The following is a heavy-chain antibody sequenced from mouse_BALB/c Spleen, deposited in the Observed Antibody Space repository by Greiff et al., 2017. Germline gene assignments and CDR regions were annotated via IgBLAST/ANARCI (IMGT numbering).Heavy chain of an antibody. J-gene: IGHJ4*01. D-gene: IGHD1-1*01. Sequence: QVQLQQSGAELVRPGVSVKISCKGSGYTFTDYAMHWVKQSHAKSLEWIGVISTYYGDASYNQKFKGKATMTVDKSSSTAYMELARLTSEDSAIYYCARPVVAGGAMDYWGQGTSVTVSS. CDR1: GYTFTDYA. CDR2: ISTYYGDA. V-gene: IGHV1S137*01. CDR3: ARPVVAGGAMDY.